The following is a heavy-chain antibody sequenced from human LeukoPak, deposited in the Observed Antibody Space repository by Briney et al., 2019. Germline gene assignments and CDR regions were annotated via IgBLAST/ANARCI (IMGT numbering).Heavy chain of an antibody. CDR1: GGSISSGSHY. V-gene: IGHV4-61*02. Sequence: SETLSLTCTVSGGSISSGSHYWSWIRQPAGKGLEWIGRIYTSGSTNYNPSLKSRVTISVDTSKNQFSLKLSSVTAADTAVYYCAGYDFWSGLDYWGQGTLVTVSS. CDR3: AGYDFWSGLDY. D-gene: IGHD3-3*01. J-gene: IGHJ4*02. CDR2: IYTSGST.